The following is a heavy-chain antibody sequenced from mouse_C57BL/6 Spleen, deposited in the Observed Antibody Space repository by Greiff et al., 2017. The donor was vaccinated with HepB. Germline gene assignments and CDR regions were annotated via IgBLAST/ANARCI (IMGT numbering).Heavy chain of an antibody. CDR2: INPNNGGT. J-gene: IGHJ1*03. CDR1: GYTFTDYN. D-gene: IGHD1-1*01. CDR3: ARLITTVVAKYFDV. Sequence: EVQLQQSGPELVKPGASVKIPCKASGYTFTDYNMDWVKQSHGKSLEWIGDINPNNGGTIYNQKFKGKATLTVDKSSSTAYMELRSLTSEDTAVYYCARLITTVVAKYFDVWGTGTTVTVSS. V-gene: IGHV1-18*01.